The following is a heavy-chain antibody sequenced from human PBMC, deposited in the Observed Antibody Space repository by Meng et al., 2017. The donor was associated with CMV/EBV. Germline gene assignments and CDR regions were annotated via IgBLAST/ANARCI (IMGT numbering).Heavy chain of an antibody. V-gene: IGHV6-1*01. CDR1: GDSVSSNSAT. D-gene: IGHD2-2*01. J-gene: IGHJ6*02. CDR2: TYYRSKWYI. CDR3: ARVRCSTTSCYYEYYYGMDV. Sequence: SQTLSLTCAISGDSVSSNSATWSWIRQPPSRGLEWLGRTYYRSKWYIDYAVSVKSRIDINPDTSKNQFSLQLNAVTPEDTAVYYCARVRCSTTSCYYEYYYGMDVWGQGTTVTVSS.